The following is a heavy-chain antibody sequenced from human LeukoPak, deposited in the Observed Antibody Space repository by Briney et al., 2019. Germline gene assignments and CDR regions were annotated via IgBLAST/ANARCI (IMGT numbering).Heavy chain of an antibody. CDR2: ISSSSSYI. D-gene: IGHD2-15*01. CDR1: GSTFSSYG. J-gene: IGHJ6*03. Sequence: GGSLRLSCATSGSTFSSYGMNWVRQAPGKGLEWVSSISSSSSYIYYADSVKGRFTISRDNAKNSLYLQMNSLRAEDTAVYYCARDPGYCSGGSCQYYYYYYMDVWGKGTTVTVSS. CDR3: ARDPGYCSGGSCQYYYYYYMDV. V-gene: IGHV3-21*01.